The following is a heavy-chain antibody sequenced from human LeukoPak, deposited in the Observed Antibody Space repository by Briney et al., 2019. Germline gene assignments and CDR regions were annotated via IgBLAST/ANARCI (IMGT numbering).Heavy chain of an antibody. CDR2: IIPIFGTA. V-gene: IGHV1-69*05. D-gene: IGHD5-24*01. J-gene: IGHJ4*02. CDR3: ARSPGGDGYNFDY. Sequence: SVKVSCKASGGTFSSYAISWVRQAPGQGLEWIGGIIPIFGTANYAQKFQGRVTITTDESTSTAYMELSSLRSEDTAVYYCARSPGGDGYNFDYWGQGTLVTVSS. CDR1: GGTFSSYA.